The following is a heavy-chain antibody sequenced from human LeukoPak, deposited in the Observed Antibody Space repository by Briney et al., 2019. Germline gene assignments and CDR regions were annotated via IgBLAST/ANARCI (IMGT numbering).Heavy chain of an antibody. CDR2: IKSKTDGGTT. CDR3: TTAEYSGYYAPIDY. V-gene: IGHV3-15*01. D-gene: IGHD5-12*01. Sequence: PGGSLRLSCAASGFTFSNAWMSWVRQAPGKGLEWVGRIKSKTDGGTTDYAAPVKGIFTISRDDSKNTLYLQMNSLKTEDTAVYYCTTAEYSGYYAPIDYWGQGTLVTVSS. J-gene: IGHJ4*02. CDR1: GFTFSNAW.